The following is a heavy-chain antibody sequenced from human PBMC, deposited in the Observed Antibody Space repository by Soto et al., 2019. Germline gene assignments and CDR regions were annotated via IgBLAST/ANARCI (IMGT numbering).Heavy chain of an antibody. V-gene: IGHV1-3*01. CDR1: GYTFTSYP. CDR3: AIEGEVCGGRCWTYSWFDP. J-gene: IGHJ5*02. Sequence: QVHLVQSGAEVREPGASVKVSCTASGYTFTSYPLHWVRQAPGQRLEWMGRLNVGNGNTDYSQNFQGRVTFTRDTFASTAYLELSSLTSEDTAVYYCAIEGEVCGGRCWTYSWFDPCGQGTLVSVSS. CDR2: LNVGNGNT. D-gene: IGHD2-15*01.